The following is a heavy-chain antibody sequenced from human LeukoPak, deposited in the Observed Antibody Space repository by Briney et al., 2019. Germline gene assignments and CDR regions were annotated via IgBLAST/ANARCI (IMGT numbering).Heavy chain of an antibody. CDR3: ACGVDFSSGSKRGFDY. J-gene: IGHJ4*02. CDR2: MSRSSDTI. V-gene: IGHV3-48*01. D-gene: IGHD3-3*01. CDR1: GFTFSSYS. Sequence: GGSLRLSCAASGFTFSSYSMNWVRQAPGKGLEWVSYMSRSSDTIYYADSVKGRFTISRDNAKSSLFLQMNSLRAEDMAIYYCACGVDFSSGSKRGFDYWGLGTLVTVSS.